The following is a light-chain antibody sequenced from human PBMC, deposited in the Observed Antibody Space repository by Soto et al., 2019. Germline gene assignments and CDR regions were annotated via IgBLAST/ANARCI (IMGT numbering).Light chain of an antibody. J-gene: IGKJ2*01. CDR1: QSISNY. Sequence: DIQMTQSPSSLSASVGDRVTISCRAGQSISNYLNWYQQKPGKAPKLLIYAASSLQGGVPSRFSGSGSGTDFTLTISSLQPEDFATYYCQQSYSSPRVYTFGQGTKLEIK. CDR3: QQSYSSPRVYT. V-gene: IGKV1-39*01. CDR2: AAS.